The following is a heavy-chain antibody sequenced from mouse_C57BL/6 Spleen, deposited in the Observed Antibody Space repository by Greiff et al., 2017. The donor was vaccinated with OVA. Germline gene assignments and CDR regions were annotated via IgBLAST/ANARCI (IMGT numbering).Heavy chain of an antibody. CDR1: GYTFTDYE. CDR3: TSRRGTGLYDFDY. Sequence: QVQLQQSGAELVRPGASVTLSCKASGYTFTDYEMHWVKQTPVHGLEWIGAIDPETGGTAYNQKFKGKAILTADKSSSTDYMELRSLTSEDSAVYYMTSRRGTGLYDFDYWGHGTTLTVSS. J-gene: IGHJ2*01. D-gene: IGHD4-1*01. CDR2: IDPETGGT. V-gene: IGHV1-15*01.